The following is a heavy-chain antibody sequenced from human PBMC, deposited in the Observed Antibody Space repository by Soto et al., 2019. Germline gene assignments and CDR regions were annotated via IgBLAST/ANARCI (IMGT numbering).Heavy chain of an antibody. V-gene: IGHV2-5*02. CDR3: AHAYGGTSWPNDAFDV. J-gene: IGHJ3*01. CDR1: GFSLSADGVG. CDR2: IYWDDDQ. D-gene: IGHD2-2*01. Sequence: QITLKESGPTLVKPTQTLTLTCTFSGFSLSADGVGVGWIRQPPGKALEWLALIYWDDDQRYSPSLKTRLTITKXTXKHXVVLTMTNMDPVDTATYYCAHAYGGTSWPNDAFDVWGQGTVVTVSS.